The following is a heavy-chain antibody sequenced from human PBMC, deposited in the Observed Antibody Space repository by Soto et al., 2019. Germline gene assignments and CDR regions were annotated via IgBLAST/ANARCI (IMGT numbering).Heavy chain of an antibody. Sequence: GGSLRLSCAASGFTFSSYWMSWVRQAPGKGLEWVAHTRQDGGQEYYVDSVKGRFTISRDNAKNSLYLQMSSLRVEDTAVYYCARYPNPTVAGLPSDLWGQGTLVTVSS. V-gene: IGHV3-7*03. CDR2: TRQDGGQE. D-gene: IGHD6-19*01. CDR1: GFTFSSYW. J-gene: IGHJ5*02. CDR3: ARYPNPTVAGLPSDL.